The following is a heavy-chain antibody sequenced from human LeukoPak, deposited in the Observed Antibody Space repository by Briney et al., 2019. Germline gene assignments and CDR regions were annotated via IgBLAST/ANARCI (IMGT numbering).Heavy chain of an antibody. CDR3: AKDIGRPDAFDI. CDR2: ISVSGAGT. CDR1: GFTFSSYE. V-gene: IGHV3-23*01. J-gene: IGHJ3*02. Sequence: GGSLRLSCAASGFTFSSYEMHWVRQAPGKGLEWVARISVSGAGTDYADSVKGRFTISRDNSKNTLDLQMNSLRAEDTAVYYCAKDIGRPDAFDIWGQGTMVTVSS. D-gene: IGHD3/OR15-3a*01.